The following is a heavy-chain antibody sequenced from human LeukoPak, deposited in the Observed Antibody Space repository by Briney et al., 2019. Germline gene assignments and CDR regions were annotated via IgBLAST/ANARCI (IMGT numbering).Heavy chain of an antibody. Sequence: GGSLRLSCAASGFTFSSYWMSWVRQAPGKGLEWVANIKQDRSEKYYVDSVKGRFTISRDNAKNSLYLQMNSLRAEDTAVYYCAREGGGYYYGMDVWGKGTTVTVSS. V-gene: IGHV3-7*03. CDR1: GFTFSSYW. J-gene: IGHJ6*04. CDR2: IKQDRSEK. CDR3: AREGGGYYYGMDV. D-gene: IGHD3-16*01.